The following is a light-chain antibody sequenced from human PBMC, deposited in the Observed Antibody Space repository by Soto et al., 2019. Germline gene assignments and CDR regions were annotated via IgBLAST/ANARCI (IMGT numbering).Light chain of an antibody. J-gene: IGKJ3*01. CDR1: QTVISSS. CDR3: QQYGSSPFT. CDR2: DTS. Sequence: EIVLAQSPGTLSLSPGERATLSCRASQTVISSSLAWYQQTPDQAPRLLIYDTSSRPTGIPDRFSGSGSGTDFTLTINSLEPEDFAVYYCQQYGSSPFTFGPGTKVELK. V-gene: IGKV3-20*01.